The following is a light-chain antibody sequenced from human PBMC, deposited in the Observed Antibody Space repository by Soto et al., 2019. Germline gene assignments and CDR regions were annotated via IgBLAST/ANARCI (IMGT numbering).Light chain of an antibody. CDR1: SSDVGSYNL. CDR2: EGS. Sequence: QSALTQPASVSGSPGQSITISCTGTSSDVGSYNLVSWYQQHPGKAPKLMIYEGSKRPSGVSNRFSGSKSGNTASLTMSGLQAEDEADYYCCSYAGSSNVFGTGTKLTVL. J-gene: IGLJ1*01. CDR3: CSYAGSSNV. V-gene: IGLV2-23*03.